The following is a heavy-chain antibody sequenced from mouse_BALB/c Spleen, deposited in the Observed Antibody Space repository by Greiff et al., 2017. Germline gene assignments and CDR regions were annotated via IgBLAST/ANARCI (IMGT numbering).Heavy chain of an antibody. D-gene: IGHD2-2*01. J-gene: IGHJ4*01. CDR1: GYNFTSYW. Sequence: QVQLKQPGAELVKPGTSVKLSCKASGYNFTSYWINWVKLRPGQGLEWIGDIYPGSGSTNYNEKFKSKATLTVDTSSSTAYMQLSSLASEDSALYYCARGGYYDAMDYWGQGTSVTVSS. CDR2: IYPGSGST. CDR3: ARGGYYDAMDY. V-gene: IGHV1-55*01.